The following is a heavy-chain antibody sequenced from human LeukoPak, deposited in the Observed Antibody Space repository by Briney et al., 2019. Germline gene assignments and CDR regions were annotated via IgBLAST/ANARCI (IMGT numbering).Heavy chain of an antibody. V-gene: IGHV3-21*01. CDR2: ISASSSHI. J-gene: IGHJ4*02. Sequence: KTGGSLRLSCAASGFTFSTYSMNWVRQAPGKGLEWVSSISASSSHIYYADSVKGRFTISRDNAKNSLYLQMHSLRAEDTAVYYCARDYDEDYWGQGTLVTVSS. CDR1: GFTFSTYS. D-gene: IGHD5-12*01. CDR3: ARDYDEDY.